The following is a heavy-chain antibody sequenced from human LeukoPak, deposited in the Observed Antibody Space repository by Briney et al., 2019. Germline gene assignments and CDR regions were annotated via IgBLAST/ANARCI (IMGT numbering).Heavy chain of an antibody. CDR1: GGTFSSYA. D-gene: IGHD3-3*01. CDR2: IIPIFGTA. Sequence: ASVKVSCKASGGTFSSYAISWVRQAPGQGLEWMGGIIPIFGTANYAQKFQGRVTITADESTSTAYMELSSLRSEDTAVYYCARASNYDFWSGYYRTREPNWFDPWGQGTLVTVSS. V-gene: IGHV1-69*13. J-gene: IGHJ5*02. CDR3: ARASNYDFWSGYYRTREPNWFDP.